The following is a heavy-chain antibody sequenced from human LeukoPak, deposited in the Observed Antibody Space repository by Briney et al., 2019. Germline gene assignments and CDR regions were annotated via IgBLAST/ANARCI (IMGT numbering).Heavy chain of an antibody. J-gene: IGHJ6*03. CDR2: MNPNSGNT. Sequence: ASVKVSCKASGYTFTSYDINWVRQATGQGLEWMGWMNPNSGNTGYAQKFQGRVTITRNTSISTAYMELSSLRSEDTAVYYCAREREDIVVVPAAHDYYYYYRDVWGKGPTVTVS. CDR1: GYTFTSYD. D-gene: IGHD2-2*01. V-gene: IGHV1-8*03. CDR3: AREREDIVVVPAAHDYYYYYRDV.